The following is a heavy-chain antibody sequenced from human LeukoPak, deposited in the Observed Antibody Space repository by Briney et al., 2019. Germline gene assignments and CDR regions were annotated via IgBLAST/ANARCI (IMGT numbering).Heavy chain of an antibody. J-gene: IGHJ3*02. D-gene: IGHD3-22*01. CDR1: GFTVSSNY. CDR3: AREDISGNLWPNDAFDI. V-gene: IGHV3-66*02. Sequence: PGGSLRLSCAASGFTVSSNYMSWVRQAPGKGLEWVSVIYSGGSTYYADSVKGRFTISRDNSKNTLHLQMNSLRAEDTAVYYCAREDISGNLWPNDAFDIWGQGTMVTVSS. CDR2: IYSGGST.